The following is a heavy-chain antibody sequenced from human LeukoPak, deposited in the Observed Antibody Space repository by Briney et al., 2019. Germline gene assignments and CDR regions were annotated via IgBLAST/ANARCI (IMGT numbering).Heavy chain of an antibody. J-gene: IGHJ6*03. V-gene: IGHV3-21*01. CDR3: AKDKAAAGTGSYGYMDV. CDR1: GFTFSSYS. D-gene: IGHD6-13*01. Sequence: GGSLRLSCAASGFTFSSYSMNWVRQAPGKGLEWVSSISSSSSSYIYYADSVKGRFTISRDNSKNTLYLQMNSLRAEDTAVYYCAKDKAAAGTGSYGYMDVWGKGTTVTVSS. CDR2: ISSSSSSYI.